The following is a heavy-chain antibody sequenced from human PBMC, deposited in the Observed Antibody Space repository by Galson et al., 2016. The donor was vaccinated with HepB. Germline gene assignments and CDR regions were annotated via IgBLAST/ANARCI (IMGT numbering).Heavy chain of an antibody. CDR1: GFTFSSHW. D-gene: IGHD4-23*01. Sequence: SLRLSCAASGFTFSSHWMHWVRQSPGMGLVWVSRISSDGLTTTYADSVKGRFTISRDNGRNTLYLQMNSLRAEDTGVYYCAGVPSGKRLDYWGQGTLVTVSS. J-gene: IGHJ4*02. V-gene: IGHV3-74*03. CDR3: AGVPSGKRLDY. CDR2: ISSDGLTT.